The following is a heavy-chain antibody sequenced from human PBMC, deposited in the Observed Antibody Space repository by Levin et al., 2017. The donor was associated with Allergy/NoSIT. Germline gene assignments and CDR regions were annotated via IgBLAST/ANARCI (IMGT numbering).Heavy chain of an antibody. V-gene: IGHV3-30*18. Sequence: GGSLRLSCAASGFTFSSYGMHWVRQAPGKGLEWVAVISYDGSNKYYADSVKGRFSISRDNSKNTLYLQMNSLRAEDTAVYYCAKELSTYYDSSGWDYYFDYWGQGTLVTVSS. CDR2: ISYDGSNK. D-gene: IGHD3-22*01. CDR3: AKELSTYYDSSGWDYYFDY. CDR1: GFTFSSYG. J-gene: IGHJ4*02.